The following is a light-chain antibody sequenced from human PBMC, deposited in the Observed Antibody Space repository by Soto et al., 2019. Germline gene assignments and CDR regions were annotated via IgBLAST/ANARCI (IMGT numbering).Light chain of an antibody. Sequence: DIVLTQSAGTLSLSPGERATLSCRASQSISSSHLGWYPQNPGRAPRLLXXAAXSRATAIADRLSGSGSGTDFTLILSGMEPEDFVAYYCHQYNNLPTVTFGQGTKVDIK. CDR2: AAX. V-gene: IGKV3-20*01. CDR3: HQYNNLPTVT. CDR1: QSISSSH. J-gene: IGKJ1*01.